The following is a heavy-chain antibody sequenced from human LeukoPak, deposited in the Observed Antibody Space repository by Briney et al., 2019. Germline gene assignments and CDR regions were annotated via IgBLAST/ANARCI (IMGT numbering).Heavy chain of an antibody. CDR2: IYYSGST. CDR3: ARHERDASLDHAFDI. J-gene: IGHJ3*02. V-gene: IGHV4-59*08. Sequence: SETLSLTCTVSGGSISSYYWSWIRQPPGKGLEWIGYIYYSGSTSYNPSLKSRVTILVDTSKNQFSLKLSSVTAADTAVYYCARHERDASLDHAFDIWGQGTMVTVSS. D-gene: IGHD5-24*01. CDR1: GGSISSYY.